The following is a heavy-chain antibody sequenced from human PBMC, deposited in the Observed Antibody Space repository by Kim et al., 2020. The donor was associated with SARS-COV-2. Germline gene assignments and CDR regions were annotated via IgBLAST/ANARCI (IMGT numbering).Heavy chain of an antibody. V-gene: IGHV4-59*02. Sequence: SETLSLSCTVSAGSVSSYFWSWIRQPPGKGLEWIAHASYSGTTNYNPSLKSRVTISLDKTKNQFSLKLSSVTAADTAVYYCARWTTVAVSFDYWGQGTLVTVSS. CDR1: AGSVSSYF. CDR2: ASYSGTT. J-gene: IGHJ4*02. CDR3: ARWTTVAVSFDY. D-gene: IGHD4-17*01.